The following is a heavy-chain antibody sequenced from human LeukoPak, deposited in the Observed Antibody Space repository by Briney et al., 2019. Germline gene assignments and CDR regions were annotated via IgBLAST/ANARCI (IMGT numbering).Heavy chain of an antibody. CDR3: ARSISHYYDSSGYDY. Sequence: PGGSLRLSCAASGFTFSNAYMNWVRQAPGKGLEWVAVISHDGSNKYYADSVKGRFTISRDNSKNTLYLQTNSLRAEGTAVYYCARSISHYYDSSGYDYWGQGTPVTVSS. CDR1: GFTFSNAY. V-gene: IGHV3-30*05. CDR2: ISHDGSNK. J-gene: IGHJ4*02. D-gene: IGHD3-22*01.